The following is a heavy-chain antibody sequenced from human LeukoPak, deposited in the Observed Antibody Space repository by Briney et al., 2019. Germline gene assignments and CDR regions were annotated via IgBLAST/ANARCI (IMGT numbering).Heavy chain of an antibody. J-gene: IGHJ4*02. CDR1: GFTLSSYE. Sequence: GGSLRLSCAASGFTLSSYEMNWVRQTPGEGLEWVSYISSSGSTIYYADSVKGRFTISRDNAKNSLDLQMNSLRAEDTAVYYCARDLSWDHVFDYWGQGTLVTVSS. CDR3: ARDLSWDHVFDY. CDR2: ISSSGSTI. V-gene: IGHV3-48*03. D-gene: IGHD6-13*01.